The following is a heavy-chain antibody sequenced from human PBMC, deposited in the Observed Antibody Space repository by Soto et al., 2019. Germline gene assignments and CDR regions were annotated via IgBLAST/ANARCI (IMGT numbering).Heavy chain of an antibody. CDR3: ARSTVLRYFDWLLHWFDP. Sequence: SVKVSCKTSGGTFSSYAISWVRQAPGQGLEWMGGIIPIFGTANYAQKFQGRVTITADESTSTAYMELSSLRSEDTAVYYCARSTVLRYFDWLLHWFDPWGQGTLVTVSS. D-gene: IGHD3-9*01. J-gene: IGHJ5*02. V-gene: IGHV1-69*13. CDR1: GGTFSSYA. CDR2: IIPIFGTA.